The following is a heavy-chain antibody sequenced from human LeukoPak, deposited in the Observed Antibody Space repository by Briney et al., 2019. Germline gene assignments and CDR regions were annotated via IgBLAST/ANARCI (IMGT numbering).Heavy chain of an antibody. CDR3: ARLYGDWFDP. V-gene: IGHV3-48*01. J-gene: IGHJ5*02. CDR1: GFTFTNYN. Sequence: GGSLRLSCAASGFTFTNYNMNWVRQGPGKGLEWISYISGVSGTIYYADSVRGRFTLSRDNAKDSLWLQMDSLRVEDTAVYFCARLYGDWFDPWGPGTLVTVSS. CDR2: ISGVSGTI. D-gene: IGHD4-17*01.